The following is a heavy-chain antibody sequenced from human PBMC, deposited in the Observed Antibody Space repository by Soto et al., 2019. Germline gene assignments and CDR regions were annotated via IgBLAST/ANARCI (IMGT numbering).Heavy chain of an antibody. J-gene: IGHJ6*02. CDR2: INAGNGNT. D-gene: IGHD3-3*01. CDR3: ARDPKKVGVALYYYYYGMDV. Sequence: ASVKVSCKASGYTFTSYAMHWVRQAPGQRLEWMGWINAGNGNTKYSQKFQGRVTITRNTSASTACMELSSLRSEDTAVYYCARDPKKVGVALYYYYYGMDVWGQGTTVTVSS. CDR1: GYTFTSYA. V-gene: IGHV1-3*01.